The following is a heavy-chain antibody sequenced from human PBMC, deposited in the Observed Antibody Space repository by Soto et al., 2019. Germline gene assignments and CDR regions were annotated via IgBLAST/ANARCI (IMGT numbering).Heavy chain of an antibody. CDR1: GGSISCNNW. J-gene: IGHJ4*02. CDR3: ATRTGPLL. V-gene: IGHV4-4*02. Sequence: SETLSLTCAVSGGSISCNNWWTWVRQPPGKGLEWVGEIHSSGTSNYSPSLESRVSISLDKSKNHFSLRLRSVTAADTAVYYCATRTGPLLWGQGTVVTVSS. CDR2: IHSSGTS.